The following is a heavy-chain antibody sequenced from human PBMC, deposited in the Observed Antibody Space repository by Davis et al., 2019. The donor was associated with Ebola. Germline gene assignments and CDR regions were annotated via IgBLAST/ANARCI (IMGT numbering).Heavy chain of an antibody. J-gene: IGHJ4*02. V-gene: IGHV1-18*04. Sequence: AASVKVSCKASGYTFTNYGITWVRQAPGQGLEWMGWINPHNGNTNYAQNVQGRVTMTTDTSTSTAYLEVGSLRSDDTAVYYCARDPGSWGGATYFDYWGQGTLVTVSS. CDR3: ARDPGSWGGATYFDY. D-gene: IGHD1-26*01. CDR1: GYTFTNYG. CDR2: INPHNGNT.